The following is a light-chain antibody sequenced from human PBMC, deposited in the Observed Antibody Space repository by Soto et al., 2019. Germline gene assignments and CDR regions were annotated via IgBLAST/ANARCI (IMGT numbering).Light chain of an antibody. Sequence: QSVLTQPASVSGSPGQSIAISCTGTRSDVGAYNYVSWYQQHPGKAPKLMISEVTNRPSGVSDRFSGSKSGNTASLTISGLQAEDEADYYCSAYAGSNNVFGTGTKVTVL. J-gene: IGLJ1*01. CDR1: RSDVGAYNY. V-gene: IGLV2-14*01. CDR2: EVT. CDR3: SAYAGSNNV.